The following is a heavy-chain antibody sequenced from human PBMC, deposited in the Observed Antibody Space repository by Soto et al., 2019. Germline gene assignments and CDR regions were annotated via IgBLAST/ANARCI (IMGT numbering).Heavy chain of an antibody. Sequence: ASIKVYCEASGYTSTSYYMHWVRHAPGQGLEWMRSNHPSGGSTSYAQKFQARVTMTRDTSTSTDYMELSSLRSDDTPVYYCARARVAATPYYYYSMHVWGQGATVTVSS. CDR3: ARARVAATPYYYYSMHV. D-gene: IGHD2-15*01. CDR1: GYTSTSYY. CDR2: NHPSGGST. J-gene: IGHJ6*02. V-gene: IGHV1-46*01.